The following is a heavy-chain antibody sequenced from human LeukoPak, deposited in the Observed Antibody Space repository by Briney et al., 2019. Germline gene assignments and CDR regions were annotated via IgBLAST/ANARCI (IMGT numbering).Heavy chain of an antibody. D-gene: IGHD4/OR15-4a*01. V-gene: IGHV4-34*10. CDR2: INQSGST. CDR1: GGSFSGYY. Sequence: SETLSLTCAVYGGSFSGYYWSWIRQPPGKGLEWIGEINQSGSTNYNPSLKSRVTLSQDTSKNQFYLRLTSVTAADTAVYYCARDGGANRNFDYWGQGMLVTVSS. CDR3: ARDGGANRNFDY. J-gene: IGHJ4*02.